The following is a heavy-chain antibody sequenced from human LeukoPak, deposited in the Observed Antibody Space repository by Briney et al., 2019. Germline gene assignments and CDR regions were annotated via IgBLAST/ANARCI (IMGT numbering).Heavy chain of an antibody. Sequence: ASVKVSCKASGYTFTSYAMHWVRQAPGQRLERMGWINAGNGNTKYSQKFQGRVTITRDTSASTAYMELSSLRSEDTAVCYCARESYGGYQFDIWGQGTVVTVSS. CDR3: ARESYGGYQFDI. V-gene: IGHV1-3*01. CDR1: GYTFTSYA. J-gene: IGHJ3*02. CDR2: INAGNGNT. D-gene: IGHD4-23*01.